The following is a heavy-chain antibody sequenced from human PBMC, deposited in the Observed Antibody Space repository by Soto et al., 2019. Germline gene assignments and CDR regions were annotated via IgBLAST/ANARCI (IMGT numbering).Heavy chain of an antibody. D-gene: IGHD5-18*01. CDR2: IWYDGSNK. Sequence: GGSLRLSCAASGFTFSSYGMHWVRRAPGKGLEWVAVIWYDGSNKYYADSVKGRFTISRDNSKNTLYLQMNSLRAEDTAVYYCARADTAMVIDYWGRGTLVTVSS. J-gene: IGHJ4*02. V-gene: IGHV3-33*01. CDR3: ARADTAMVIDY. CDR1: GFTFSSYG.